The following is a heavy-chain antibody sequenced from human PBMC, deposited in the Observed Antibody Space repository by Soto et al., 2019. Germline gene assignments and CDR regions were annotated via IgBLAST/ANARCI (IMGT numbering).Heavy chain of an antibody. CDR3: VREASGWYSSGSFDF. D-gene: IGHD6-19*01. CDR2: ISGTGGSA. Sequence: RGSLRLSCVPSELSFSYYAMNWVRQAPGKGLEWVSVISGTGGSASYAGSVQGRFTISIDNSNNTLYLQMNSLRAEDTAIYSCVREASGWYSSGSFDFWGRGTMVTVSS. CDR1: ELSFSYYA. V-gene: IGHV3-23*01. J-gene: IGHJ3*01.